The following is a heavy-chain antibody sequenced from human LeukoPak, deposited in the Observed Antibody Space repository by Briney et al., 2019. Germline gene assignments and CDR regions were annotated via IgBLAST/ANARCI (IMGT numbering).Heavy chain of an antibody. CDR3: ARDSAVGANDY. Sequence: GGSLRLSCAASGFTFDDYGMSWVRQAPGKGLEWVSGINWNGGSTGYAGSVKGRFTISRDNAKNSLYLQMNSLRAEDTALYHCARDSAVGANDYWGQGTLVTVSS. CDR2: INWNGGST. D-gene: IGHD1-26*01. J-gene: IGHJ4*02. V-gene: IGHV3-20*01. CDR1: GFTFDDYG.